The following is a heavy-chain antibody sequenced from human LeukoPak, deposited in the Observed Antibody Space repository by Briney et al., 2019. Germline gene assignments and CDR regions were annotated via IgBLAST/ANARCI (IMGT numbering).Heavy chain of an antibody. CDR3: ARAHARVVANAFDI. D-gene: IGHD3-22*01. V-gene: IGHV4-38-2*02. Sequence: SETLSLTCTVSGYSISSGNYWGWIRQPPGKGLEWIGNIYHSGTTYYNPSLKSRVTISVDTSKNQFSLNLSSVTAADTAVYYCARAHARVVANAFDIWGQGTMVIVSS. CDR2: IYHSGTT. CDR1: GYSISSGNY. J-gene: IGHJ3*02.